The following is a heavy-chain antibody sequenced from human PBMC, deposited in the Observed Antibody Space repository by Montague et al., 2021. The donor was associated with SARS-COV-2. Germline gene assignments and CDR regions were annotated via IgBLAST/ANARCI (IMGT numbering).Heavy chain of an antibody. J-gene: IGHJ3*01. CDR1: GGSISTYY. V-gene: IGHV4-59*01. CDR2: LYSSGRT. D-gene: IGHD3-3*01. Sequence: SETLSLTCTVSGGSISTYYWSWIRQPPGKGLEWIGYLYSSGRTDYNPSLKSRVTISVATSNNQFSLSLTSVTAADTALYYCATSTWSGDAFELWGPGTSVTVSS. CDR3: ATSTWSGDAFEL.